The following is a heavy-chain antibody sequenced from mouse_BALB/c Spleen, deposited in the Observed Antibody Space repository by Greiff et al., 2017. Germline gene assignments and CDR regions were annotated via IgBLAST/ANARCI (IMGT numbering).Heavy chain of an antibody. D-gene: IGHD2-2*01. CDR3: TRGEDGYDGFAY. CDR2: ISSGGSYT. CDR1: GFTFSSYT. V-gene: IGHV5-6-4*01. Sequence: EVQLVESGGGLVKPGGSLKLSCAASGFTFSSYTMSWVRQTPEKRLEWVATISSGGSYTYYPDSVKGRFTISRDNAKNTLYLQMSSLKSEDTAMYYCTRGEDGYDGFAYWGQGTLVTVSA. J-gene: IGHJ3*01.